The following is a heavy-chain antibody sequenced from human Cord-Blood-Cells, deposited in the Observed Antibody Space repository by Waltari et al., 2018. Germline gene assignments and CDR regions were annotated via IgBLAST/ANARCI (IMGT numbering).Heavy chain of an antibody. D-gene: IGHD6-6*01. CDR1: GGSFSGYY. CDR3: ASGLGGYYFDY. V-gene: IGHV4-34*01. Sequence: QVQLQQWGAGLLKPSETLSLTCAVYGGSFSGYYWSWIRQPPGKGLEWIGEINHSGSTNYNPPLKSRVTISVDTSKNQFSLKLSSVTAADTAVYYCASGLGGYYFDYWGQGTLVTVSS. CDR2: INHSGST. J-gene: IGHJ4*02.